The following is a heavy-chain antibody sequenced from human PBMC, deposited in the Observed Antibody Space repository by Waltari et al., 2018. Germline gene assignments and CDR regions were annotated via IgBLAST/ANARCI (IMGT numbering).Heavy chain of an antibody. V-gene: IGHV3-23*01. D-gene: IGHD6-13*01. J-gene: IGHJ3*02. CDR3: ARDRAAAGLRAFDI. CDR1: GFTFSSYV. Sequence: EVQLLESGGGLVQPGGSLRPSCAASGFTFSSYVLCWFRQAPGKGLEWVLAISGSGGSTYYADYVKGRFTISRDNSKNTLYLQMNSLRAEDTAVYYCARDRAAAGLRAFDIWGQGTMVTVSS. CDR2: ISGSGGST.